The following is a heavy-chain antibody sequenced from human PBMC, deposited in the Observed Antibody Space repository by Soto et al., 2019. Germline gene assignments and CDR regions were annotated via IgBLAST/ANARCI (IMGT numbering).Heavy chain of an antibody. J-gene: IGHJ4*02. CDR1: GYTFTSYA. D-gene: IGHD2-2*01. Sequence: ASVKVSCKASGYTFTSYAMHWVRQAPGQRLEWMGWINAGNGNTKYSQKFQGRVTITRDTSASTAYMELSSLRSEDTAVYYCANRAGIVVVPAAVTGYSYDYWGQGTLVTVSS. CDR2: INAGNGNT. V-gene: IGHV1-3*01. CDR3: ANRAGIVVVPAAVTGYSYDY.